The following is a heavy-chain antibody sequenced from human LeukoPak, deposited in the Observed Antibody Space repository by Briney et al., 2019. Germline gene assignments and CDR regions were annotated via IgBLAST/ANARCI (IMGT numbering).Heavy chain of an antibody. CDR3: ASHLMDRRLGY. J-gene: IGHJ4*02. CDR2: IKQDGSEK. Sequence: GGSLRLSCAASGFTFSSYWMSWVRQAPGKGLEWVANIKQDGSEKYYVDSVKGRFTISRDNAKNSLYLQMNSLRAEDTAVYYCASHLMDRRLGYWGQGTLVTVSS. D-gene: IGHD3-10*01. V-gene: IGHV3-7*01. CDR1: GFTFSSYW.